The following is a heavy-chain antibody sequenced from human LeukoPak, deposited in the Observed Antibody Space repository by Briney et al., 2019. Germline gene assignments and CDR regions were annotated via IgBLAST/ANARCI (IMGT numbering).Heavy chain of an antibody. V-gene: IGHV1-69*13. D-gene: IGHD3-9*01. Sequence: SVTVSCTASGDTFSSYVISWVRQAPGQGLEWMGGINPVFGTAHYAQKFQDRVTITADESTSTAYMELSSLRSEDTAVYYCAKTFLTAYDTYFYYYGLDVWGQGTPVTVSS. CDR3: AKTFLTAYDTYFYYYGLDV. J-gene: IGHJ6*02. CDR2: INPVFGTA. CDR1: GDTFSSYV.